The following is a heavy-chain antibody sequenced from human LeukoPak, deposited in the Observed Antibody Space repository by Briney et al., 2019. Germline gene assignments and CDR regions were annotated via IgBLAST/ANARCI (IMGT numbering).Heavy chain of an antibody. J-gene: IGHJ4*02. D-gene: IGHD6-13*01. Sequence: ASVKVSCKASGYTFTGYYMHWVRQAPGQGLEWMGWINPNSGGTNYAQKFQGRVTMTRDTSISTAYMELSRLRSDDTAVYYCARALVAAAAGTRNSIDYWGQGTLVTVSS. CDR3: ARALVAAAAGTRNSIDY. CDR1: GYTFTGYY. CDR2: INPNSGGT. V-gene: IGHV1-2*02.